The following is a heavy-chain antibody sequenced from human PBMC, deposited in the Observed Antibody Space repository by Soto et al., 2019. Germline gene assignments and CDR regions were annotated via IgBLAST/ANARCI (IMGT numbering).Heavy chain of an antibody. J-gene: IGHJ6*02. V-gene: IGHV1-69*08. CDR2: IIPIFGIA. D-gene: IGHD2-2*01. CDR3: AREDRDRETVLVPAAIDGMDV. Sequence: QVQLVQSGAEVKKPGSSVKVSCKASGGTFSRYSITWVRQAPGHGLEWIGRIIPIFGIASYAQKFQGRVTITADESTSTADMELSSLRSDDTAVYYCAREDRDRETVLVPAAIDGMDVWGQGTTVTVSS. CDR1: GGTFSRYS.